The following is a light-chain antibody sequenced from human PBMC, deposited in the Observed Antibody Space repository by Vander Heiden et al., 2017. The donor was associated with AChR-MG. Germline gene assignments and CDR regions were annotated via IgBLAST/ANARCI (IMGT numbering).Light chain of an antibody. V-gene: IGKV3-15*01. CDR1: QSVRSN. Sequence: EIVMTQSPATLPVSPGERATLSCRASQSVRSNLAWYQQKPGQAPRLLIYGASTRATGIPARFSGSGSGKEFTLTISSLQSEDFAVYYCQQYKNWPPLTFGGGTKVEIK. CDR3: QQYKNWPPLT. CDR2: GAS. J-gene: IGKJ4*01.